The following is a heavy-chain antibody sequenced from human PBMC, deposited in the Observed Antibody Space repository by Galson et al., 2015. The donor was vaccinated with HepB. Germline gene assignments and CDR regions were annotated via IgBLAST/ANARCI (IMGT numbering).Heavy chain of an antibody. V-gene: IGHV4-34*01. D-gene: IGHD6-19*01. CDR2: INHSGST. CDR1: GGSFSGYY. CDR3: ARLPRYSSGWYFDY. Sequence: ETLSLTCAVYGGSFSGYYWSWIRQPPGKGLEWIGEINHSGSTNYNPSLKSRVTISVDTSKNQFSLKLSSVTAADTAVYYCARLPRYSSGWYFDYWGQGTLVTVSS. J-gene: IGHJ4*02.